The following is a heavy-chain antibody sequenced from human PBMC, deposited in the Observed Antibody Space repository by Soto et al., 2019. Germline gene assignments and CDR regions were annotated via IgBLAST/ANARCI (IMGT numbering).Heavy chain of an antibody. CDR1: GFTFSSYD. J-gene: IGHJ4*02. Sequence: LRLSCSASGFTFSSYDMHWVRQGPGKGLEWVSAIGTAGGTNYAGSVKGRFTISRENAKNSLYLQMNSLRAGDTAIYFCARAIGPTLFDYWGQGTLVTVSS. V-gene: IGHV3-13*04. CDR3: ARAIGPTLFDY. D-gene: IGHD3-22*01. CDR2: IGTAGGT.